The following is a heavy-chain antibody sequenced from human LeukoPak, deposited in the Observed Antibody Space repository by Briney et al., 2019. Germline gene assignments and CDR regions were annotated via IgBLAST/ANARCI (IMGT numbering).Heavy chain of an antibody. CDR3: ARHSRRDDFWSGYFSDY. Sequence: PSETLSLTCTVSGGSISSSTYYWGWICQPPGKGLEWIGSIYYSGSTYYNPSLKSRVTISVDTSKNQFSLKLSSVTAADTAVYYCARHSRRDDFWSGYFSDYWGQGTLVTVSS. CDR2: IYYSGST. CDR1: GGSISSSTYY. V-gene: IGHV4-39*01. J-gene: IGHJ4*02. D-gene: IGHD3-3*01.